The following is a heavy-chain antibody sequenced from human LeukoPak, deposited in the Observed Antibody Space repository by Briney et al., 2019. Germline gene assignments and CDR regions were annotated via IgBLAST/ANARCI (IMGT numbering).Heavy chain of an antibody. CDR2: XKSKTDGGTT. J-gene: IGHJ3*02. V-gene: IGHV3-15*01. Sequence: RXKSKTDGGTTDYAAPEKGRFTIERDDSKNKMYLKMDSLKTEDTAVYYCTTARQSYGSGTDASDIWGQGTMVTVSS. D-gene: IGHD3-10*01. CDR3: TTARQSYGSGTDASDI.